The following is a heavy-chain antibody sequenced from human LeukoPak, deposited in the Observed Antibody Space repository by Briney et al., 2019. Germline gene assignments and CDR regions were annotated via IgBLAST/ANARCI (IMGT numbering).Heavy chain of an antibody. J-gene: IGHJ4*02. CDR1: GASISSYY. D-gene: IGHD3-10*01. Sequence: SETLSLTCTVSGASISSYYWSRIRQPPGKGLEWIGYIYYSGSTNYNPSLKSRVTISLDTSKNQFSLKLSSVTAADTAVYYCARGHYCYGSGSDYWGQGTLVTVSS. CDR3: ARGHYCYGSGSDY. CDR2: IYYSGST. V-gene: IGHV4-59*01.